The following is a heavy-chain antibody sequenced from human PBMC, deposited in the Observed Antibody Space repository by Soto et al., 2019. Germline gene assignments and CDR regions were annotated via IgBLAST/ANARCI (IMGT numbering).Heavy chain of an antibody. V-gene: IGHV1-69*06. D-gene: IGHD1-26*01. CDR1: GGLFSVFS. CDR2: VLPITGST. J-gene: IGHJ4*01. Sequence: QVQLVQSGAEVKKPGSSVKVSCKTSGGLFSVFSFNWVRQAPGQGLEWMGGVLPITGSTDYAQKFQGRLPITAQRSTRKIYLELSRPTSCDTANYYCGTIRVRGRPLPFEDGGQGTLISVSS. CDR3: GTIRVRGRPLPFED.